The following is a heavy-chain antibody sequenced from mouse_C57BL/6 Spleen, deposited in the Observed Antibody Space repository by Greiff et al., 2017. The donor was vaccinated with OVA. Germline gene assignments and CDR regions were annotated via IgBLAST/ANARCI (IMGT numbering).Heavy chain of an antibody. D-gene: IGHD2-4*01. J-gene: IGHJ2*01. V-gene: IGHV5-9*01. CDR3: ARHDYDDYFDY. CDR1: GFTFSSYT. Sequence: EVMLVESGGGLVKPGGSLKLSCAASGFTFSSYTMSWVRQTPEKRLEWVATISGGGGNTYYPDSVKGRFTISRDNAKNTLYLQMSSLRSEDTALYYCARHDYDDYFDYWGQGTTLTVSS. CDR2: ISGGGGNT.